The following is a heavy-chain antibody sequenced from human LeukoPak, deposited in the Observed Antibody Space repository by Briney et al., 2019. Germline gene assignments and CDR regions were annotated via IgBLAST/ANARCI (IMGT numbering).Heavy chain of an antibody. CDR2: ISGSGGST. J-gene: IGHJ5*02. V-gene: IGHV3-23*01. D-gene: IGHD2-2*02. Sequence: GGSLRLSCAASGFTFSSYAMSWVRQAPGKGLEWVSAISGSGGSTYYADSVKGRFTISRDNSKNTLYLQMNSLRAEGTAVYYCAKVPAAIRVYNWFDPWGQGTLVTVSS. CDR1: GFTFSSYA. CDR3: AKVPAAIRVYNWFDP.